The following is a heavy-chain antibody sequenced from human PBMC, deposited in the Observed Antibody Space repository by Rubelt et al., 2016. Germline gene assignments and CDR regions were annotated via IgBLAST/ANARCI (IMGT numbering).Heavy chain of an antibody. CDR1: GGSVSTGSYF. V-gene: IGHV4-61*01. CDR3: ARDRGRTPFDY. Sequence: QVQLQESGPGLVKPSETLSLTCSVSGGSVSTGSYFWNWIRQPPGKGLEWIGYFYSGSTNYKPSLKSRVPISVDTSKNLFSPNLRSVTAADTAVYYCARDRGRTPFDYWGQGILVTVPS. D-gene: IGHD1-14*01. J-gene: IGHJ4*02. CDR2: FYSGST.